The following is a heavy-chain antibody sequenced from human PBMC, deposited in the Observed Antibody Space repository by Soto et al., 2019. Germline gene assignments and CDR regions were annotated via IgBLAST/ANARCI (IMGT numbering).Heavy chain of an antibody. V-gene: IGHV1-69*13. CDR1: GCTFSSYA. CDR2: IIPIFGTA. D-gene: IGHD6-13*01. CDR3: ATLRFHYTRSWSDGFDS. Sequence: ASVKVSCKASGCTFSSYAISWVRQAPGQGLEWMGGIIPIFGTANYAQKFQGRVTMTADESTSTAYMELSSLRSEDTAVYYCATLRFHYTRSWSDGFDSWGQGTMVTVSS. J-gene: IGHJ3*02.